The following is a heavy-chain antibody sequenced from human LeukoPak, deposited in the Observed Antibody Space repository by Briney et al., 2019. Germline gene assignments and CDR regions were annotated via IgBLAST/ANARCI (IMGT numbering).Heavy chain of an antibody. V-gene: IGHV3-30-3*01. J-gene: IGHJ5*02. CDR1: GFTFSSYA. CDR3: ARGGKYHLLYGNWFDP. D-gene: IGHD2-2*02. CDR2: ISYDGSNK. Sequence: GGSLRLSCAASGFTFSSYAMHWVRQAPGKGLEWVAVISYDGSNKYYADSVKGRFTISRDNSKNTLYLQMNSLRAEDTAVYYCARGGKYHLLYGNWFDPWGQGTLVTVSS.